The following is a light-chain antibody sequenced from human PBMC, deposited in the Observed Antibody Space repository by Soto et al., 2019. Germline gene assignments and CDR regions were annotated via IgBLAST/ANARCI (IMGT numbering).Light chain of an antibody. J-gene: IGKJ4*01. Sequence: EIVMTQSPVTLSVSPGERVTLSCRASQNVNINLAWYQQRPGQAPRVLIYGASNRASGIPDRFGGSGSGTDFTLTISSLEPDDFALYYCQQYKDWPPLTFGGGTRVEIK. CDR1: QNVNIN. CDR3: QQYKDWPPLT. V-gene: IGKV3D-15*01. CDR2: GAS.